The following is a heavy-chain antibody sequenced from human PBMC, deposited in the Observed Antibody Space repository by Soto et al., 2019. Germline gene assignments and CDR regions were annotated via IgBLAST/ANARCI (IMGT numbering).Heavy chain of an antibody. CDR1: GGNSNSYS. CDR2: IVPLSGTP. J-gene: IGHJ4*02. V-gene: IGHV1-69*06. Sequence: QVRLVQSGAEVKKPGSSVKLSCKVSGGNSNSYSIAWVRQAPGQGLQWLGTIVPLSGTPNHAQQFQARVTITADTSTNTAYLERSSMRSEDTAIYYCARDWRQMSRGGFFDYWGQGSLVTISS. CDR3: ARDWRQMSRGGFFDY. D-gene: IGHD3-16*01.